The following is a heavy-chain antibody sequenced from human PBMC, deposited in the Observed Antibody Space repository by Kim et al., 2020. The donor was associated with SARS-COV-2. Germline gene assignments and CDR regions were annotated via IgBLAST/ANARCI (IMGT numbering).Heavy chain of an antibody. CDR2: ISYDGSNK. D-gene: IGHD2-2*01. J-gene: IGHJ5*02. CDR3: ARDLRSSTSCCGDDWFDP. Sequence: GGSLRLSCAASGFTFSSYALHWVRQAPGKGLEWVAVISYDGSNKYYADSVKGRFTISRDNSKNTLYLQMNSLRAEDTAVYYCARDLRSSTSCCGDDWFDP. V-gene: IGHV3-30-3*01. CDR1: GFTFSSYA.